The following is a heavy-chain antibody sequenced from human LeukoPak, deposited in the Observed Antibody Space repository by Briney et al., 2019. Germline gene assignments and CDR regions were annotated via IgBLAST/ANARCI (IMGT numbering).Heavy chain of an antibody. CDR1: GDSISSSGYY. CDR2: INYSGNT. V-gene: IGHV4-39*07. D-gene: IGHD6-13*01. J-gene: IGHJ1*01. Sequence: PSETLSLTCTVSGDSISSSGYYWGWIRQSPGKGLEWIGTINYSGNTYYNPSLKSRVTISVDTSKNQFSLKLSSVTAADTAVYYCARRVAAGGTDWGQGTLVTVSS. CDR3: ARRVAAGGTD.